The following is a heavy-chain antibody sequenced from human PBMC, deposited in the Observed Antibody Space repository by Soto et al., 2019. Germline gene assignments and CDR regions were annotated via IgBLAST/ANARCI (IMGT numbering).Heavy chain of an antibody. J-gene: IGHJ1*01. CDR1: GFTFSSYS. CDR3: ARDLGSSWYPEYFQH. Sequence: GGSLRLSCAASGFTFSSYSMNWVRQAPGKGLEWVSYISSSSSTIYYADSVKGRFTISRDNAKNSLYLQMNSLRAEDTAVYYCARDLGSSWYPEYFQHWGQGTLVTGSS. V-gene: IGHV3-48*01. D-gene: IGHD6-13*01. CDR2: ISSSSSTI.